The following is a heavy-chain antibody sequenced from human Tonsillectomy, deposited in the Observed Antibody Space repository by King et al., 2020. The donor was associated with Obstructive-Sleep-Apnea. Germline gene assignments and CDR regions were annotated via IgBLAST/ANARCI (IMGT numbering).Heavy chain of an antibody. D-gene: IGHD3-22*01. J-gene: IGHJ4*02. CDR3: ARHTQSYYYDSSGYPPDFDY. Sequence: VQLVQSGAEVKKPGESLKISCKGSGYSFTSYWISWVRQMPGKGLEWMGIIYPGDSDTRYSPSFQGQVTISADKSISTAYLQWSSLKASDTAMYYCARHTQSYYYDSSGYPPDFDYWGQGTLVTVSS. V-gene: IGHV5-51*01. CDR2: IYPGDSDT. CDR1: GYSFTSYW.